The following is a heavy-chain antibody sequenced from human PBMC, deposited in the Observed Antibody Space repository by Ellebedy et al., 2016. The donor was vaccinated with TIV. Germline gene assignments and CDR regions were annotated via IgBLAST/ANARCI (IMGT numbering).Heavy chain of an antibody. CDR2: INPSGGST. J-gene: IGHJ6*02. CDR1: GYAFTSYY. CDR3: ARDGARWLQFGEEDGYYYYGMDV. D-gene: IGHD5-24*01. Sequence: ASVKVSCXASGYAFTSYYMHWVRQAPGQGLEWMGIINPSGGSTSYAQKFQGRVTMTRDTSTSTVYMELSSLRSEDTAVYYCARDGARWLQFGEEDGYYYYGMDVWGQGTTVTVSS. V-gene: IGHV1-46*01.